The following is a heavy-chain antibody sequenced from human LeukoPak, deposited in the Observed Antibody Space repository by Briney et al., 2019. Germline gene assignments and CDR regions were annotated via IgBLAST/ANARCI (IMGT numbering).Heavy chain of an antibody. CDR1: GYTFTSYG. CDR3: ARDSSGSYPGNNWFDP. D-gene: IGHD1-26*01. Sequence: ASVKVSCKASGYTFTSYGISWVRQAPGQGLEWMGWISAYNGNTNYAQKLQGRVTMTTDTSTSTAYMELRSLRSDNTAVYYCARDSSGSYPGNNWFDPWGQGTLVTVSS. CDR2: ISAYNGNT. V-gene: IGHV1-18*01. J-gene: IGHJ5*02.